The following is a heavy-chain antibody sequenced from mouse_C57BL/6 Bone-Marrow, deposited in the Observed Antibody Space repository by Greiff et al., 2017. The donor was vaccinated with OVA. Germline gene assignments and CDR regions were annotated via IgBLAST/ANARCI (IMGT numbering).Heavy chain of an antibody. CDR3: AREVHLRLPFDY. Sequence: QVHVKQPGAELVMPGASVKLSCKASGYTFTSYWMHWVKQRPGQGLEWIGEIDPSDSYTNYNQKFKGKSTLTVDKSTSTDYRQLSSLTSKDSAVYSCAREVHLRLPFDYWGQGTTLTVSS. D-gene: IGHD3-2*02. V-gene: IGHV1-69*01. J-gene: IGHJ2*01. CDR2: IDPSDSYT. CDR1: GYTFTSYW.